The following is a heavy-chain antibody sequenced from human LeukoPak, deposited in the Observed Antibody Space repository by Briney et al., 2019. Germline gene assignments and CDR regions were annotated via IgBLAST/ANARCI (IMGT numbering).Heavy chain of an antibody. D-gene: IGHD6-13*01. CDR3: ARDRSSWYDYGMDV. CDR2: ISSSSSYI. Sequence: GGSLRLSCAASGFTFSSYSMNWVRQAPGKGLEWVSSISSSSSYIYYADSVKGRFTISRNNAKNSLYLQMNSLRAEDTAVYYCARDRSSWYDYGMDVWGKGTTVTVSS. J-gene: IGHJ6*04. V-gene: IGHV3-21*01. CDR1: GFTFSSYS.